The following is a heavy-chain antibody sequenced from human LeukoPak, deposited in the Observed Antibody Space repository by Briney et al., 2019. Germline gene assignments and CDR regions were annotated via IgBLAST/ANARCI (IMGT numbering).Heavy chain of an antibody. CDR2: INHSGST. V-gene: IGHV4-34*01. Sequence: SETLSLTCAVYGGSLSGDYWSWIRQPPGKGLEWIGEINHSGSTNYNPSLKSRVTISVDTSKNQFSLKLSSVTAADTAVYYCARGTERDVLPAANSFDYWGQGTLVTVSS. D-gene: IGHD2-2*01. CDR1: GGSLSGDY. CDR3: ARGTERDVLPAANSFDY. J-gene: IGHJ4*02.